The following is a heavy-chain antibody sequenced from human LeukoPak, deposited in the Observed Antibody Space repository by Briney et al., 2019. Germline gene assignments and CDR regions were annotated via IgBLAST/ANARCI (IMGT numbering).Heavy chain of an antibody. CDR3: AKDNWSGSYGMDV. D-gene: IGHD3-3*01. J-gene: IGHJ6*02. CDR2: ISWNSGSI. Sequence: GGSLRLSCAASGFTFSNFWMNWVRQAPGKGLEWVSGISWNSGSIGYADSVKGRFTISRDNAKNSLYLQMNSLRAEDTALYYCAKDNWSGSYGMDVWGQGTTVTVSS. V-gene: IGHV3-9*01. CDR1: GFTFSNFW.